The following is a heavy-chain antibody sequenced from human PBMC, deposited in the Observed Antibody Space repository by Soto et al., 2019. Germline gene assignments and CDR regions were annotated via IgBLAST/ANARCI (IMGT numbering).Heavy chain of an antibody. CDR3: ARVHGCSGGGCERNPNYGMDV. CDR1: RFTFSTYG. V-gene: IGHV3-30*03. J-gene: IGHJ6*02. D-gene: IGHD2-15*01. CDR2: IAYDGSNK. Sequence: GGSLRLSCAASRFTFSTYGMHWVRQAPGKGLEWVAVIAYDGSNKYYTDSVKGRFTISRDNSKNTLFLQMNSLRTEDTAVYYCARVHGCSGGGCERNPNYGMDVWGQGTTVTVSS.